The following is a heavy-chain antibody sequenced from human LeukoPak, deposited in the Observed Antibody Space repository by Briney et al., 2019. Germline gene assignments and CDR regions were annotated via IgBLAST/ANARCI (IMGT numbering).Heavy chain of an antibody. V-gene: IGHV4-30-4*07. CDR1: GGSISSGGYC. Sequence: SETLSLTCAVSGGSISSGGYCWSWIRQPPGKGLEWIGYVDYGGSTYYNPSLKSRVAISVDTSKNQFSLKLRSVTAADTAVYYCAREGDILTGYRVEGYFDYWGQGTLVTVSS. CDR3: AREGDILTGYRVEGYFDY. D-gene: IGHD3-9*01. J-gene: IGHJ4*02. CDR2: VDYGGST.